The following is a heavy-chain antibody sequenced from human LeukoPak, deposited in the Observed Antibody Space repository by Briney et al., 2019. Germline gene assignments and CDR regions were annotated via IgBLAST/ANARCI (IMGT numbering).Heavy chain of an antibody. CDR2: IYYSGNT. CDR1: GDSISTSNSY. Sequence: PSETLSFTCTGSGDSISTSNSYWGWIRQPPGKGLEWIGSIYYSGNTYYNASLKSRVTISVDTSKNQFSLKLSSVTAADTAVYYCARVDYQDYYYYYMDVWGKGTTATISS. V-gene: IGHV4-39*07. D-gene: IGHD3/OR15-3a*01. CDR3: ARVDYQDYYYYYMDV. J-gene: IGHJ6*03.